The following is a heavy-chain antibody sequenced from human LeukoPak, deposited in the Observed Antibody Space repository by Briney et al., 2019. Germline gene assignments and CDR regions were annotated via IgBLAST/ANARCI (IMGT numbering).Heavy chain of an antibody. D-gene: IGHD2-15*01. J-gene: IGHJ4*02. CDR1: GYTFTGYY. CDR3: AREDVVVVAATDHYYDSSGLDIPGYDY. Sequence: ASVKVSCKASGYTFTGYYMHWVRQAPGQGLEWMGWINPNSGGTNYAQEFQGRVTMTRDTSISTAYMELSRLRSDDTAVYYCAREDVVVVAATDHYYDSSGLDIPGYDYWGQGTLVTVSS. V-gene: IGHV1-2*02. CDR2: INPNSGGT.